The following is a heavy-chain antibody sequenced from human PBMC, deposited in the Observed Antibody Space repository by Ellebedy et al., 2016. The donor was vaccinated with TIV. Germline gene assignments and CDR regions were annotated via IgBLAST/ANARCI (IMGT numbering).Heavy chain of an antibody. CDR2: IRRTAYGGTT. Sequence: GGSLRLSCTTSGFAFGDYAMSWVRQAPGKGLEWVGFIRRTAYGGTTDYAASVKGRFTISRDDSKSIAYLQMNSPKTEDTAVYYCTRGRVVDFDYWGQGALVTVSS. CDR1: GFAFGDYA. V-gene: IGHV3-49*04. D-gene: IGHD2-15*01. CDR3: TRGRVVDFDY. J-gene: IGHJ4*02.